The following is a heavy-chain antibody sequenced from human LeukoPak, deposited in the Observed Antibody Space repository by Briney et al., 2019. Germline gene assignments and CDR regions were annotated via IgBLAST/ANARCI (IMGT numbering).Heavy chain of an antibody. V-gene: IGHV4-59*08. Sequence: SETLSLTCTGSMSSYYWSWIRQPPGKELEWIGYIYYSGSTNYNPSFKSQVTISVDTSKNQFSLKLSSVTAADTAVYYCARVSGYSYGYGDYWGQGTLVTVSS. J-gene: IGHJ4*02. CDR2: IYYSGST. D-gene: IGHD5-18*01. CDR3: ARVSGYSYGYGDY. CDR1: SMSSYY.